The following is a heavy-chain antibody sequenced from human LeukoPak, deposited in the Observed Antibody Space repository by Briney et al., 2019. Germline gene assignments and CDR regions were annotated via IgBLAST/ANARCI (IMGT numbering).Heavy chain of an antibody. D-gene: IGHD2-21*02. CDR3: ARDCGAARYALNY. CDR1: GFTVSNKD. V-gene: IGHV3-66*01. J-gene: IGHJ4*02. Sequence: GGSLTLSCAASGFTVSNKDVTWVRQARGKGLECVSGIYSGGNTYYADSVKGRFTISRDNAKNMLYLQMDSLRGEDTAVYYCARDCGAARYALNYWGQGTLVTVSS. CDR2: IYSGGNT.